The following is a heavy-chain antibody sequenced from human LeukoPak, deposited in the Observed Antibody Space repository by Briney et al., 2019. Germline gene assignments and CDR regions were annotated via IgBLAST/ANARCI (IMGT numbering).Heavy chain of an antibody. CDR2: IYHSGST. CDR3: ARDPIAVAFPGPTDEIE. J-gene: IGHJ4*02. Sequence: PSETLSLTCAVSGGSISSSNWWSWVRQPPGKGLEWIGEIYHSGSTYYNPSLKSRVTISVDTSKNQFSLKLSSVTAADTAVYYCARDPIAVAFPGPTDEIEWGQGTLVTVSS. V-gene: IGHV4-4*02. CDR1: GGSISSSNW. D-gene: IGHD6-19*01.